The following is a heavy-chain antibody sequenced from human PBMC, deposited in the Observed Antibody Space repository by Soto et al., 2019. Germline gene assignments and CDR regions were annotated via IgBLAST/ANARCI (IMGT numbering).Heavy chain of an antibody. CDR2: ISYDGSDK. D-gene: IGHD2-2*01. CDR3: ARDRYAAAVATYLDY. V-gene: IGHV3-30*15. J-gene: IGHJ4*02. CDR1: GFTFSLNA. Sequence: QVQLVESGGGVVQPGGSLRLSCAASGFTFSLNAMHWVRQAPGKGLEWMAVISYDGSDKFYADSVKGRFTISRDNSRNTLYLQMSSLKSADTAVYYCARDRYAAAVATYLDYWGQGALVTVSS.